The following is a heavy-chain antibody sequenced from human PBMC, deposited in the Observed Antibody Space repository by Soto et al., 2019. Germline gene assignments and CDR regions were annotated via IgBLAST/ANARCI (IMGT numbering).Heavy chain of an antibody. D-gene: IGHD3-9*01. V-gene: IGHV1-18*01. J-gene: IGHJ4*02. CDR1: GYTFGHFY. Sequence: ASVKVSYKASGYTFGHFYITWVRQAPGQGLEWMGAISPHNRNTNYAEKFRGRVTMTPDTSTTTAYMELRSLRSDDTAVYYCARDEGGYDILTGYYKAHHFDQWGQGALVTVSS. CDR3: ARDEGGYDILTGYYKAHHFDQ. CDR2: ISPHNRNT.